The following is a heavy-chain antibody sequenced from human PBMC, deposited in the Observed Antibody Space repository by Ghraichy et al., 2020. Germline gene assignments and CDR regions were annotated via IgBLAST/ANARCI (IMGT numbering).Heavy chain of an antibody. CDR2: ISYDGSNK. D-gene: IGHD4-17*01. CDR3: ARTPTVTTLEYWFDP. J-gene: IGHJ5*02. Sequence: GGSLRLSCAASGFTFSSYAMHWVRQAPGKGLEWVAVISYDGSNKYYADSVKGRFTISRDNSKNTLYLQMNSLRAEDTAVYYCARTPTVTTLEYWFDPWGQGTLVTVSS. CDR1: GFTFSSYA. V-gene: IGHV3-30*04.